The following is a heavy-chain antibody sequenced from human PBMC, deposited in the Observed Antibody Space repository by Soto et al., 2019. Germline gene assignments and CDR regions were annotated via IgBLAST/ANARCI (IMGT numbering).Heavy chain of an antibody. CDR1: GGSMNSYY. Sequence: SETLSLTCTFSGGSMNSYYWSWIRQPAGKGLEWIGRIYTSGSTNYNPSLKSRVTMSVDTSRNQFSLELSSVTAADTAVYYCTCTGHSYDSNFPAFDYWGPGTLVTVSS. V-gene: IGHV4-4*07. J-gene: IGHJ4*02. CDR2: IYTSGST. CDR3: TCTGHSYDSNFPAFDY. D-gene: IGHD5-18*01.